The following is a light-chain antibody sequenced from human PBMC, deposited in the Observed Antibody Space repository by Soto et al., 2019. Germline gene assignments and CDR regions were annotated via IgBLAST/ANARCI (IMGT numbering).Light chain of an antibody. J-gene: IGKJ1*01. Sequence: EIVMTQYPDTLSVSQGERATLSCRASQSLSGNLAWYQQKPGQAPRLLIYGTSTRATGIPARFSGSGSGTEFTLTISGLQSEDFGVYYCQQHNKWPWTFGQGTKMEIK. V-gene: IGKV3-15*01. CDR1: QSLSGN. CDR3: QQHNKWPWT. CDR2: GTS.